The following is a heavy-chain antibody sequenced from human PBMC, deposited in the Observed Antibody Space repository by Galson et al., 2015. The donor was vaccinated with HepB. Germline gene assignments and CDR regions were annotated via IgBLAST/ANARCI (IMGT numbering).Heavy chain of an antibody. Sequence: SLRLSCAASGFTFSSYAMSWVRQAPGKGLEWVSAISGSGGSTYYADSVKGRFTISRDNSKNTLYLQMNSLRAEDTAVYYCAKDPHYGYGAFDIWGQGTMVTVSS. CDR2: ISGSGGST. CDR1: GFTFSSYA. J-gene: IGHJ3*02. D-gene: IGHD5-12*01. V-gene: IGHV3-23*01. CDR3: AKDPHYGYGAFDI.